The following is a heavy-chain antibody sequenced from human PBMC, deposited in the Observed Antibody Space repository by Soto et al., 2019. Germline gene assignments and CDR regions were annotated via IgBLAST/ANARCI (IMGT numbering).Heavy chain of an antibody. CDR1: GYPVTAYY. CDR3: ARGGGVGVAGSAAFDM. Sequence: QLHLVQSGAVVKKPGASVTVSCSASGYPVTAYYMHWVRQAPGRGLEWMGGINPATGAAKYTQKFQGRVTLTRDTSTTTVFRELRGPTSEAPAVFFCARGGGVGVAGSAAFDMWGQGTLVTVSS. V-gene: IGHV1-2*02. D-gene: IGHD3-3*01. J-gene: IGHJ3*02. CDR2: INPATGAA.